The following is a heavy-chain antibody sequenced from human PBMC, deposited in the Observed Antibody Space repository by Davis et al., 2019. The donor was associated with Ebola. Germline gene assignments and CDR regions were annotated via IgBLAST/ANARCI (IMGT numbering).Heavy chain of an antibody. D-gene: IGHD3-10*01. Sequence: PSETLSLTCAVSGGSISGGGYSWSWIRQPPGKGLEWIGYIYYSGSTYYNPSLKSRVTISVDTSKNQFSLKLSSVTAADTAVYYCARGPGDYFDYWGQGTLVTVSS. V-gene: IGHV4-30-4*07. J-gene: IGHJ4*02. CDR3: ARGPGDYFDY. CDR1: GGSISGGGYS. CDR2: IYYSGST.